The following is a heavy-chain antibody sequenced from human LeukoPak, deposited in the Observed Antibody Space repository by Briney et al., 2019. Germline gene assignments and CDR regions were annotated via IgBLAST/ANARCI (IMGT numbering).Heavy chain of an antibody. CDR3: TRDLSLAAPQGFDY. Sequence: PGGSLRLSCTASGFTFRRYSFNWVRQAPGKGLEWVSTISSGSDYIYYADSVRGRFTISRDNAENSPYLQMNSLRAEDTAVYYCTRDLSLAAPQGFDYWGQGTLVTVSS. V-gene: IGHV3-21*01. CDR2: ISSGSDYI. D-gene: IGHD6-6*01. J-gene: IGHJ4*02. CDR1: GFTFRRYS.